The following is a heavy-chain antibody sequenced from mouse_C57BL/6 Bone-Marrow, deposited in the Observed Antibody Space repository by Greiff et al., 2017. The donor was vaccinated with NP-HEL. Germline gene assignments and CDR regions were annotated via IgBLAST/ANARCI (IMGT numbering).Heavy chain of an antibody. CDR2: ISNGGGST. CDR3: ARPYYSNYVPYYFDV. CDR1: GFTFSDYY. Sequence: EVNLVESGGGLVQPGGSLKLSCAASGFTFSDYYMYWVRQTPEKRLEWVAYISNGGGSTYYPDTVKGRFTISRDNAKNTLYLQMSRLKSEDTAMYYCARPYYSNYVPYYFDVWGTGTTVTVSS. V-gene: IGHV5-12*01. J-gene: IGHJ1*03. D-gene: IGHD2-5*01.